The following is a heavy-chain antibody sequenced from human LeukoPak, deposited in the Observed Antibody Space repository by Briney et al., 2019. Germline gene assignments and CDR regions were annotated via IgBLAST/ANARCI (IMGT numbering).Heavy chain of an antibody. D-gene: IGHD2-2*02. CDR2: FSGGDGST. Sequence: PGGSLRLSCAASGFTFSSYAMSWVRQAPGKGLEWVSGFSGGDGSTFYADSVKGRFTISRDNSKNTLYLQMNSLRAEDTAVYYCAKGKVVPATIYDYWGQGTLVTVSS. CDR3: AKGKVVPATIYDY. CDR1: GFTFSSYA. J-gene: IGHJ4*02. V-gene: IGHV3-23*01.